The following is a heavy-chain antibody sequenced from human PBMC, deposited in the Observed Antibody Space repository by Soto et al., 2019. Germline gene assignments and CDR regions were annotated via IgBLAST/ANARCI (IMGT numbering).Heavy chain of an antibody. D-gene: IGHD6-19*01. CDR2: INAGNGNT. Sequence: GASVKVSCKASGYTFTSYAMHWVRQAPGQRLEWMGWINAGNGNTKYSQKFQGRVTITRDTSTSTAYMELSSLRSEDTAVYYCASGRWVAGQPFYYYYGMDVWGQGTTVTVSS. CDR1: GYTFTSYA. J-gene: IGHJ6*02. CDR3: ASGRWVAGQPFYYYYGMDV. V-gene: IGHV1-3*01.